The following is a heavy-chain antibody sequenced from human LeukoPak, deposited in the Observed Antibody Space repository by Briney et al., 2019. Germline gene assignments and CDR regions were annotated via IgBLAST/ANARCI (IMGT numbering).Heavy chain of an antibody. CDR3: AKDWNSSGYIDAFDI. CDR2: ISGSGGST. J-gene: IGHJ3*02. Sequence: GGSLRLSCAASGFTFSSYAMSWVRQAPGKGLEWVSAISGSGGSTFYADSVKGRFTISRDNSKNTLYLQMNSLRAEDTAVYYCAKDWNSSGYIDAFDIWGQGTMVTVSS. V-gene: IGHV3-23*01. D-gene: IGHD3-22*01. CDR1: GFTFSSYA.